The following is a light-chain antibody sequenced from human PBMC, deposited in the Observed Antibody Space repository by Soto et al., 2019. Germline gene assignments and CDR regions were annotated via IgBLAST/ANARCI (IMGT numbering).Light chain of an antibody. CDR1: GSNIGSNT. CDR2: SNN. V-gene: IGLV1-44*01. J-gene: IGLJ1*01. CDR3: PAGKDTQIVLL. Sequence: QSVLTQPPSASGTPGQRVTISCSGSGSNIGSNTVDWYQQLPGTAPKLLIYSNNQRPSGVPDRFSGSKSGTSVSLAIGGLKSEDGVIYYGPAGKDTQIVLLFGPGTK.